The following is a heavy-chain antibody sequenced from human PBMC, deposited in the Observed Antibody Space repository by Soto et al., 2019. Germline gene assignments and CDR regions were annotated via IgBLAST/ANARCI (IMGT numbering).Heavy chain of an antibody. CDR1: GGLFSSYP. CDR2: IIPVFQTA. CDR3: ARGGSGYTWFKEF. J-gene: IGHJ4*02. Sequence: QEQLVQSGAEVKKPGSSVKVSCKASGGLFSSYPISWVRQVPGQGLEWMGGIIPVFQTAYSTQRFQGRGSITADEYTNTAYMELIRLRSVDTAIYYCARGGSGYTWFKEFWCQVTLVTVAS. D-gene: IGHD3-22*01. V-gene: IGHV1-69*01.